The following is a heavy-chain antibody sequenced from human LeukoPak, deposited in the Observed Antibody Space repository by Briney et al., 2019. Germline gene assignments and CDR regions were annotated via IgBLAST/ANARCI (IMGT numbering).Heavy chain of an antibody. V-gene: IGHV1-45*03. J-gene: IGHJ4*02. Sequence: GSSVKVSCKASGYTFTYRYLHWVRQAPRQALEWMGWITPFNGNTNYAQKFQDRVTITRDMSMSTAYMELSSLRSEDTAMYYCATTRSGNSHFDYWGQGTLVTVSS. CDR2: ITPFNGNT. CDR3: ATTRSGNSHFDY. D-gene: IGHD4-23*01. CDR1: GYTFTYRY.